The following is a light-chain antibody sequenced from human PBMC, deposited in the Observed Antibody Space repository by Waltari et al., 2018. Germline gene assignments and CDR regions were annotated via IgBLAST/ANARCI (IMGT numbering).Light chain of an antibody. CDR2: DVD. Sequence: QSALTQPASVSGSPGQSITISCTAAPNNIISDNHVSWYQQHPGKAPKGMSYDVDNGPSGVSHRFSGSRSGNTASLIISGLQAGDEADYYCSSYTSSSTWVFGGGTKLTVL. V-gene: IGLV2-14*03. CDR3: SSYTSSSTWV. CDR1: PNNIISDNH. J-gene: IGLJ3*02.